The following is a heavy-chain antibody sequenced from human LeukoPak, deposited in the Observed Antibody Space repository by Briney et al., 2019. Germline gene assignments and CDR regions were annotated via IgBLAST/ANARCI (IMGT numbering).Heavy chain of an antibody. J-gene: IGHJ1*01. CDR3: ANLAVNWAPIYDFWSGYQTERPEYFQH. D-gene: IGHD3-3*01. CDR2: MNPNSGNT. CDR1: GYTFTSYD. Sequence: ASVKVSCKASGYTFTSYDISWVRQATGQGLEWMGWMNPNSGNTGYAQKFQGRVTMTRNTSISTAYMELSSLRSEDTAVYYCANLAVNWAPIYDFWSGYQTERPEYFQHWGQGTLVTVSS. V-gene: IGHV1-8*01.